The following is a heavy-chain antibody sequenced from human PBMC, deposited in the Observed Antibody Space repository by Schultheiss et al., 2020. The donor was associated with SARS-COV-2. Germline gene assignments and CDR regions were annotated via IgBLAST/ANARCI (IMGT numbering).Heavy chain of an antibody. J-gene: IGHJ6*03. D-gene: IGHD6-6*01. CDR3: ARGLRVYRIAARPDYYYYMDV. Sequence: GSLRLSCAVYGGSFSGYYWSWIRQPPGKGLEWIGEINHSGSTNYNPSLKSRVTISVDTSKNQFSLKLSSVTAADTAVYYCARGLRVYRIAARPDYYYYMDVWGKGTTVTVSS. CDR2: INHSGST. CDR1: GGSFSGYY. V-gene: IGHV4-34*01.